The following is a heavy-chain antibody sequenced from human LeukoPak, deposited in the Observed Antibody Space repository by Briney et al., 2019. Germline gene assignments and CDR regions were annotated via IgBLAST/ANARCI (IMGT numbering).Heavy chain of an antibody. J-gene: IGHJ4*02. CDR1: GFTFSNYA. CDR2: ISYDGSNK. D-gene: IGHD2/OR15-2a*01. CDR3: ARSSSSAFYYFDY. Sequence: PGGSLRLSCAASGFTFSNYAMHWVRQAPGKALEWVAVISYDGSNKYYADSVKGRFTISRDNSKNTLYVQMNSLRVEDTAVYFCARSSSSAFYYFDYWGQGTLVTVSS. V-gene: IGHV3-30-3*01.